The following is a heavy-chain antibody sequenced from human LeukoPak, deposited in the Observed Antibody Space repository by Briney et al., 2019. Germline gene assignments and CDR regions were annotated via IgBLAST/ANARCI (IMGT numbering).Heavy chain of an antibody. CDR2: IYYSGST. Sequence: SETLSLTCTVSGGSISSSSYYWGWIRQPPGKGLEWIGSIYYSGSTYYNPSLKSRVTISVDTSKNQFSLKLSSVTAADTAVYYCARGSYYYDSSGYIFDYWGQGTLVTVSS. CDR3: ARGSYYYDSSGYIFDY. CDR1: GGSISSSSYY. J-gene: IGHJ4*02. V-gene: IGHV4-39*01. D-gene: IGHD3-22*01.